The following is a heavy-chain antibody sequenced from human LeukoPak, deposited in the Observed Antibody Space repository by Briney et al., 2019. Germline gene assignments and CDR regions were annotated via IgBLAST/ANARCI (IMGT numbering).Heavy chain of an antibody. CDR1: GGSISSGNYY. CDR3: ARHGGSWTFDY. CDR2: IDYSGST. J-gene: IGHJ4*02. Sequence: ASETLSLTCTVSGGSISSGNYYWSWIRQHPGKGLEWIGYIDYSGSTNYNPSFKSRVTMSVDTSKNQFSLKLSSVTAADTAVYFCARHGGSWTFDYWGQGTLVTVSS. V-gene: IGHV4-61*01. D-gene: IGHD6-13*01.